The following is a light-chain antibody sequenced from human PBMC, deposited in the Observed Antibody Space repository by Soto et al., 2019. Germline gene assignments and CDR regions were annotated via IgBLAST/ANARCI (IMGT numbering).Light chain of an antibody. Sequence: IMLTQCTGTLSWAPGERATLSCRASQSVRSGYLAWYQQKPGQTPRLLIYGVASRATGIPDRFRGSGSGTDFSLTISRLETEDLAAHYCHQYDLSPWTFGPGTNVDIK. V-gene: IGKV3-20*01. CDR1: QSVRSGY. J-gene: IGKJ1*01. CDR3: HQYDLSPWT. CDR2: GVA.